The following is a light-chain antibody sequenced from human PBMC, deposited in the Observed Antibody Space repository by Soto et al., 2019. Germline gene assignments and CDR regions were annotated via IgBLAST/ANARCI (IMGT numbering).Light chain of an antibody. V-gene: IGKV1-39*01. CDR2: AAS. J-gene: IGKJ1*01. CDR1: QSISSY. Sequence: DIQMTQSPSSLSASIRDRVTITCRASQSISSYLNWYQQKPGKAPKLLIYAASSLQSGVPSRFSGSRSGTDFTLTISSLQPEDFATYYCQQSYSTPWTFGQGTNVEIK. CDR3: QQSYSTPWT.